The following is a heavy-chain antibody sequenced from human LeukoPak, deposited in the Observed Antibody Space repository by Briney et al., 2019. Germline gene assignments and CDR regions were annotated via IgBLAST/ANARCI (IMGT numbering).Heavy chain of an antibody. CDR1: GFTFSSYS. Sequence: PGGSLRLSCAASGFTFSSYSMTWVRQTPGKGLEWVSIVTGSGISTYYVDSVKGRFTISRDNSKNTLYLQMNSLRAEDTAVYYCAREEMATITYYYGMDVWGQGTTVTVSS. CDR3: AREEMATITYYYGMDV. CDR2: VTGSGIST. V-gene: IGHV3-23*01. D-gene: IGHD5-24*01. J-gene: IGHJ6*02.